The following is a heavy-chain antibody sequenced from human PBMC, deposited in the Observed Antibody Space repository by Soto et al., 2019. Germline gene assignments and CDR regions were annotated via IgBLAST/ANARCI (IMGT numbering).Heavy chain of an antibody. Sequence: GGSLRLSYAASGFTFSTFAMSWVRQAPGKGLEWVSAISGSGGSTFYADSVKGRFTISRDNSKNTLYLQMNSLRAEDTALYYCAKGGTGTTVGRYMDVWGKGTTVTVSS. CDR2: ISGSGGST. CDR1: GFTFSTFA. J-gene: IGHJ6*03. V-gene: IGHV3-23*01. CDR3: AKGGTGTTVGRYMDV. D-gene: IGHD1-7*01.